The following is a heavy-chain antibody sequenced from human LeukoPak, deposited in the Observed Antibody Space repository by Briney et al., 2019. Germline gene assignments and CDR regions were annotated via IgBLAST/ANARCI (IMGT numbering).Heavy chain of an antibody. CDR3: ARRDSSGYYYDTFDY. V-gene: IGHV5-51*01. Sequence: GESLKISCKGSGYSFTSYWIGWVRQMPGKGLEWMGIIYPGDSDTRYSPSFQGQVTISADKSISTAYLQWSSLKASDTAMYYCARRDSSGYYYDTFDYWGQGTLVTVPS. CDR2: IYPGDSDT. D-gene: IGHD3-22*01. CDR1: GYSFTSYW. J-gene: IGHJ4*02.